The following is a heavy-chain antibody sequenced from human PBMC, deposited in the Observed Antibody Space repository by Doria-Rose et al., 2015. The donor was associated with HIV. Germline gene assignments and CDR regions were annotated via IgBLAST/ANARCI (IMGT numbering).Heavy chain of an antibody. CDR3: ARIKSSRWYHKYYLDF. CDR1: GVSLSSPGMG. Sequence: QVTLKESGPVLVKPTETLTLTCTVSGVSLSSPGMGVSWIRQPPGKALEWLANIFSDDERSYKTSLKSRLIIARGTSKSQLVLTMTDMDPVDTATYYCARIKSSRWYHKYYLDFWGQGTLVIVSA. D-gene: IGHD6-13*01. CDR2: IFSDDER. J-gene: IGHJ4*02. V-gene: IGHV2-26*01.